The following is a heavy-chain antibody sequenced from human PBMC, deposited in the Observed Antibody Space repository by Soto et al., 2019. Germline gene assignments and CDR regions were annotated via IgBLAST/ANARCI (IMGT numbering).Heavy chain of an antibody. CDR3: ARNGDSSDYRGWFDP. J-gene: IGHJ5*02. CDR1: GFTVSSNY. V-gene: IGHV3-66*01. Sequence: EVQLVESGGGLVQPGGSLRHSCAASGFTVSSNYMSWVRQPPGKGLEWVSVIYSGGTTYYADSVKGRFTISRDNSKNTLYLQMNSLRAEDTAVYYCARNGDSSDYRGWFDPWGQGTLVTVSS. D-gene: IGHD3-22*01. CDR2: IYSGGTT.